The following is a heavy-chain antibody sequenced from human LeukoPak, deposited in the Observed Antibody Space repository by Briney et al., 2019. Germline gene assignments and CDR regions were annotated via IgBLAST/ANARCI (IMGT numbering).Heavy chain of an antibody. CDR2: IYSGGST. CDR3: ARGPGSHSNFEDY. D-gene: IGHD4-11*01. CDR1: GFTVSSIY. J-gene: IGHJ4*02. V-gene: IGHV3-53*01. Sequence: PGGSLRLSCAASGFTVSSIYMSWVRQAPGKGLEWVSVIYSGGSTYYADSVKGRFTISRDNSKNTLYLQMNSLRAEDTAVYYCARGPGSHSNFEDYWGQGTLVTVSS.